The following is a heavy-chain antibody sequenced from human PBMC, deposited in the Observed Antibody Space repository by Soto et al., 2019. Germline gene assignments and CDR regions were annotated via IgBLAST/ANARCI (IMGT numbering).Heavy chain of an antibody. CDR1: GFTFSSYA. V-gene: IGHV3-23*01. CDR3: AKKSASTDYYYYYGMDV. CDR2: ISGSGGST. Sequence: GGSLRLSCAASGFTFSSYAMSWVRQAPGKGLEWVSAISGSGGSTYYADSVKGRFTISRDNSKNTLYLQMNSLRAEDTAVYYCAKKSASTDYYYYYGMDVWGQATTVTVSS. J-gene: IGHJ6*02.